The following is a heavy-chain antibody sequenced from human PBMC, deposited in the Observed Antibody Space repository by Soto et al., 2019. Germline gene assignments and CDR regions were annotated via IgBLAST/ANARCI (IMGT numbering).Heavy chain of an antibody. CDR2: IYYSESA. Sequence: SETLSLTCTISGASISSYYWSWIRQTPGKGLQYIGYIYYSESANYNPSLKSRVTISDDTSTHQFFLTLTSVTAADTAVYYCARDRRLITMVRGVSLWFGPWGQGTLVTVSS. CDR3: ARDRRLITMVRGVSLWFGP. V-gene: IGHV4-59*12. CDR1: GASISSYY. J-gene: IGHJ5*02. D-gene: IGHD3-10*01.